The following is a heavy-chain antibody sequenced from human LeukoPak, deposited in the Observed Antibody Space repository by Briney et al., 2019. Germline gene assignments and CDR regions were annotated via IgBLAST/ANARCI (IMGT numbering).Heavy chain of an antibody. V-gene: IGHV4-31*03. J-gene: IGHJ4*02. CDR3: ASAPRQGSIGGLDY. CDR2: IYYSGST. Sequence: SETLSLTCPVSTGSISSGVYYWSWIRQHPGKGLEWIGYIYYSGSTYYNPSLKSRVTISVDTSKNQFSLKLSSVTAADTALYYCASAPRQGSIGGLDYWGQGTLVTVSS. D-gene: IGHD3-16*01. CDR1: TGSISSGVYY.